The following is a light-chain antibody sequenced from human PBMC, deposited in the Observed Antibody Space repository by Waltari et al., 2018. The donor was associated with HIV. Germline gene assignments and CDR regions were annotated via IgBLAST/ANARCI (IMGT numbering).Light chain of an antibody. J-gene: IGLJ2*01. CDR3: CSYGGRRI. CDR2: DVS. Sequence: QSALTQPRSVSGSPGQSVTISCTGTSSDIGVYNYVSWYQQHAGKAPKLVIYDVSKRPSGVPDRFSGSKSGNTASLPISGLQPEDEADYHCCSYGGRRIFAGGTKLTVL. V-gene: IGLV2-11*01. CDR1: SSDIGVYNY.